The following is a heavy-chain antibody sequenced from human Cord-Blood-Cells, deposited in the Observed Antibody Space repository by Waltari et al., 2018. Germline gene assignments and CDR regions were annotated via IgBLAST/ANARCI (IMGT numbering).Heavy chain of an antibody. CDR2: ISPIFGKA. D-gene: IGHD3-10*01. CDR3: ARGWRITMVRGVYYYGMDV. V-gene: IGHV1-69*01. Sequence: QVQLVQSGAEVKKPGSSVKVSCKASGGTFSSYAISWVRQAPGQGLEWMGGISPIFGKANYAQKFQGRVTITADESTSTAYMERSSLRSEDTAVYYCARGWRITMVRGVYYYGMDVWGQGTTVTVSS. CDR1: GGTFSSYA. J-gene: IGHJ6*02.